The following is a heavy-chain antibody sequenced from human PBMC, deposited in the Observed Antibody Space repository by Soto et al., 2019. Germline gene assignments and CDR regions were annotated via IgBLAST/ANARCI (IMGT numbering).Heavy chain of an antibody. CDR2: ISWNSETI. CDR3: AKDMKWGGMTTIHYFDS. V-gene: IGHV3-9*01. Sequence: EVQLVESGGGWVQPGRSPRLSCAASGCTVNDYAMHWVRQAPGKGLEWVSGISWNSETIDYADSVKGRFTISRDNAKSSLFLQMISLRPDDTALYYCAKDMKWGGMTTIHYFDSWGQGTLVTVSS. CDR1: GCTVNDYA. D-gene: IGHD4-17*01. J-gene: IGHJ4*02.